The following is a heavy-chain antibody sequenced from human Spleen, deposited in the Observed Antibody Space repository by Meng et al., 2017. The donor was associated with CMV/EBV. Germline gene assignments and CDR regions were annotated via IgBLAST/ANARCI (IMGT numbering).Heavy chain of an antibody. CDR2: ISYDGSNK. J-gene: IGHJ4*02. Sequence: GGSLRLSCAASGFTFRSYAMHWVRQAPGKGLEWVAVISYDGSNKYYADSVKGRFTISRDNSKNTLYLQMNSLRAEDTAVYYCARDRMYGGNDIDYWGQGTLVTVSS. CDR3: ARDRMYGGNDIDY. CDR1: GFTFRSYA. D-gene: IGHD4/OR15-4a*01. V-gene: IGHV3-30*04.